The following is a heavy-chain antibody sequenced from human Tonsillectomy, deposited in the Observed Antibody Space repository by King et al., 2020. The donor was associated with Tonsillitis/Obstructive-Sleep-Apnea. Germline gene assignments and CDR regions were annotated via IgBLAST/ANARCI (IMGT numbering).Heavy chain of an antibody. CDR1: GYTFTSYG. D-gene: IGHD5-18*01. Sequence: VQLVESGAEVKKPGASVKVSCKASGYTFTSYGISWVRQAPGQGLEWMGWISAYNGNTNYAQKLQGRVTMTTDTSTSTAYMELRSLRSDDTAVYYCAGVPSYSYGPYHYYYYYGMDVWGQGTTVTVSS. CDR3: AGVPSYSYGPYHYYYYYGMDV. CDR2: ISAYNGNT. J-gene: IGHJ6*02. V-gene: IGHV1-18*01.